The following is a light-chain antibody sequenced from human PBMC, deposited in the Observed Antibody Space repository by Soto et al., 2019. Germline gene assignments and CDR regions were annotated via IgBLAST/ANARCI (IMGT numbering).Light chain of an antibody. V-gene: IGKV4-1*01. CDR3: QQYSPLPLS. J-gene: IGKJ4*01. CDR2: WAS. Sequence: IWVSQAPDTMTGSLGEISTINCTSSQRVVYTSNNKNYLAWYQQKPGQPPKLLISWASTRESGVPDRFSGSGSGTDFTLTITSLQAAHVAVYFFQQYSPLPLSFGVGT. CDR1: QRVVYTSNNKNY.